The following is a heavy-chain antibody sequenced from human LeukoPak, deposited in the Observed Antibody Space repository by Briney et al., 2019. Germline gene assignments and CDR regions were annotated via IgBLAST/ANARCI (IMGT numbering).Heavy chain of an antibody. J-gene: IGHJ5*02. CDR3: ARVSSTYDFWSGYQYPVRYNWFDP. V-gene: IGHV4-34*01. CDR2: IYHSGST. CDR1: GGSFSGYY. Sequence: SETLSLTCAVYGGSFSGYYWSWIRQPPGKGLEWIGYIYHSGSTYYNPSLKSRVTISVDRSKNQFSLKLSSVTAADTAVYYCARVSSTYDFWSGYQYPVRYNWFDPWGQGTLVTVSS. D-gene: IGHD3-3*01.